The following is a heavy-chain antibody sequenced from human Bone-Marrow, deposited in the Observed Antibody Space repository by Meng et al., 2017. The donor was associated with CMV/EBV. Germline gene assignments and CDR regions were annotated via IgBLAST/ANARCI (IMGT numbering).Heavy chain of an antibody. CDR3: TRHLS. CDR2: IRSKANSYAS. Sequence: GESLKISCAASGFTFSGSAMHWVRQASGKGLEWVGRIRSKANSYASAYAASVKGRFTISRADSKNTAYLQMNSLKTEDTSVYYCTRHLSRGQGTLVTVSS. J-gene: IGHJ4*02. CDR1: GFTFSGSA. V-gene: IGHV3-73*01.